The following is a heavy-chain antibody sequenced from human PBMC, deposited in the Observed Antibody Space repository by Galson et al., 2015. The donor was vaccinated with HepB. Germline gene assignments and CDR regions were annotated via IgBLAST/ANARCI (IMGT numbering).Heavy chain of an antibody. D-gene: IGHD5-18*01. CDR3: ARESSYGYVDY. V-gene: IGHV4-59*01. J-gene: IGHJ4*02. Sequence: ETLSLTCTVSGGSISSYYWSWIRQPPGKGLEWIGYIYYSGSTNYNPSLKSRVTISVDTSKNQFSLKLSSVTAADTAVYYCARESSYGYVDYWGQGTLVTVSS. CDR2: IYYSGST. CDR1: GGSISSYY.